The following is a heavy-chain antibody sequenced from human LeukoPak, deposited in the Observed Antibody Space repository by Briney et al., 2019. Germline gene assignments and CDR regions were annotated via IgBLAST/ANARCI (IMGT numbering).Heavy chain of an antibody. CDR1: GGSFSGYY. CDR2: INHSGST. V-gene: IGHV4-34*01. CDR3: ARGSGNDYGDYWNAFDI. Sequence: SETLSLTCAVYGGSFSGYYWSWIRQPPGKGPEWIGEINHSGSTNYNPSLKSRVTISVDTSKNQFSLKLSSVTAADTAVYYCARGSGNDYGDYWNAFDIWGQGTMVTVSS. J-gene: IGHJ3*02. D-gene: IGHD4-17*01.